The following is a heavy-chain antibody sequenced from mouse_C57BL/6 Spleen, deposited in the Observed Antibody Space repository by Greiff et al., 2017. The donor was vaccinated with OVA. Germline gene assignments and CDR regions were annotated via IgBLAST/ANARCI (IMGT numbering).Heavy chain of an antibody. J-gene: IGHJ1*03. CDR2: INYDGSST. Sequence: EVMLVESEGGLVQPGSSMKLSCTASGFTFSDYYMAWVRQVPEKGLEWVANINYDGSSTYYLDSLKSRFIISRDNAKNILYLQMSSLKSEDTATYYCARDPGYYGGCDVWGTGTTVTVSS. D-gene: IGHD1-1*01. CDR1: GFTFSDYY. V-gene: IGHV5-16*01. CDR3: ARDPGYYGGCDV.